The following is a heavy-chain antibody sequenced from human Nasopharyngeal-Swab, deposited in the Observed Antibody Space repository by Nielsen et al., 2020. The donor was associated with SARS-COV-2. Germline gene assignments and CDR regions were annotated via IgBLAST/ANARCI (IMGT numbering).Heavy chain of an antibody. CDR2: IIPVLPIT. J-gene: IGHJ6*03. CDR1: GGTFSSYG. CDR3: ARGGWLRKDYYYSYYYMDV. V-gene: IGHV1-69*10. D-gene: IGHD5-24*01. Sequence: SVKVSCKTSGGTFSSYGISWVRQAPGEGLEWMGGIIPVLPITRYAQKFRDRVTITADTSTSTAYMELSSLRSEDTAAYYCARGGWLRKDYYYSYYYMDVWGKGATVTVSS.